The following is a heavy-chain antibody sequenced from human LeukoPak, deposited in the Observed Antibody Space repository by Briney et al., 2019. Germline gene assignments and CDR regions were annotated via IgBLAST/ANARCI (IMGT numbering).Heavy chain of an antibody. CDR2: IIPIFGTA. CDR3: AITEGVTPTTYYMDV. V-gene: IGHV1-69*05. J-gene: IGHJ6*03. D-gene: IGHD4-23*01. Sequence: GASVKVSCKASGGTFSSYAISWVRQAPGQGLEWMGGIIPIFGTANYAQKFQSRVTITTDESTSTAYMELSSLRSEDTAVYYCAITEGVTPTTYYMDVRGKGTTVTVSS. CDR1: GGTFSSYA.